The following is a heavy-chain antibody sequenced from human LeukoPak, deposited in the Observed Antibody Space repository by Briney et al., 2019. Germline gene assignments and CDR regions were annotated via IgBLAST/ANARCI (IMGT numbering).Heavy chain of an antibody. Sequence: GASVKASCKVSGYTLTELSMHWVRQAPGKGLEWMGGFDPEDGETIYAQKFQGRVTMTEDTSTDTAYMELSSLRSEDTAVYYCASYSSSSYYYYYMDVWGKGTTVTVSS. J-gene: IGHJ6*03. CDR3: ASYSSSSYYYYYMDV. CDR1: GYTLTELS. CDR2: FDPEDGET. V-gene: IGHV1-24*01. D-gene: IGHD6-6*01.